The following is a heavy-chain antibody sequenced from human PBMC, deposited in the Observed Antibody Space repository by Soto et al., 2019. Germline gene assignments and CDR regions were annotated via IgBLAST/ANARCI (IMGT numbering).Heavy chain of an antibody. J-gene: IGHJ4*01. V-gene: IGHV1-46*01. CDR2: INPSGGST. CDR3: AGDWYPESSGSYY. D-gene: IGHD3-22*01. Sequence: QVQLVQSGAEVKKPGASVKVSCKASGYTFTSYYMHWVRQLPGQGLEWMGIINPSGGSTSYAQKVQGRDTITRDTSTSTGYMELSSLRTEDTAVYYCAGDWYPESSGSYYWCHGTLVTV. CDR1: GYTFTSYY.